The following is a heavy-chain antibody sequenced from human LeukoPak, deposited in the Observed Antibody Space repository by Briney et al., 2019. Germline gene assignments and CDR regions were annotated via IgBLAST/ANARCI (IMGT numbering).Heavy chain of an antibody. V-gene: IGHV1-2*04. CDR2: INPNSGGT. CDR3: ARDGLGYCGSTSCLGY. Sequence: ASVKVSCKASGYTFTGYYMHWVRQAPGQGLEWMGRINPNSGGTNYAQKFQGWVTMTRDTSINTAYMELSRLRSDDTAVYYCARDGLGYCGSTSCLGYWGQGTLVTVSS. J-gene: IGHJ4*02. D-gene: IGHD2-2*01. CDR1: GYTFTGYY.